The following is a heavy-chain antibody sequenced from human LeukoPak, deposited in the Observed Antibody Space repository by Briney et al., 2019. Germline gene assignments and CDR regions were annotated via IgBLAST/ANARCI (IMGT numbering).Heavy chain of an antibody. CDR3: ARAMRSGYDY. J-gene: IGHJ4*02. D-gene: IGHD5-12*01. V-gene: IGHV3-48*02. CDR2: ISSSSDSI. Sequence: PGGSLRLSCAASGFTFSSYAMSWVRQAPGKGLEWVSYISSSSDSIYYADSVKGRFTISRDNAENSLYLQMSSLRDEDTAVYYCARAMRSGYDYWGQGTLVTVSS. CDR1: GFTFSSYA.